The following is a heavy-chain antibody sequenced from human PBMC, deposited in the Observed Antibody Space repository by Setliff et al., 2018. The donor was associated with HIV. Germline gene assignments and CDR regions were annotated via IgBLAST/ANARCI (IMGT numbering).Heavy chain of an antibody. J-gene: IGHJ5*02. CDR3: ARYRRGAEWFDP. D-gene: IGHD1-26*01. Sequence: PSETLSLTCTVSGGSISSCDYNWGWIRQPPGKGLEWIANIYYTGRTYYNPSLKSRVTISVDTSKNQFSLKVTSLTAADTAVYYCARYRRGAEWFDPWGQGTLVTVS. CDR1: GGSISSCDYN. CDR2: IYYTGRT. V-gene: IGHV4-39*01.